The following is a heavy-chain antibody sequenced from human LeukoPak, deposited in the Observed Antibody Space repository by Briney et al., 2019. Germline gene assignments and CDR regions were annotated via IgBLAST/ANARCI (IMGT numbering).Heavy chain of an antibody. D-gene: IGHD2-21*01. CDR3: ARGLRRYCGEYGMDV. CDR1: GGTFSSYA. J-gene: IGHJ6*02. Sequence: GASVKVSCKASGGTFSSYAISWVQQAPGQGLEWMGRIIPILGIANYAQKFQGRVTITADKSTSTAYMELSSLRSEDTAVYYCARGLRRYCGEYGMDVWGQGTTVTVSS. V-gene: IGHV1-69*04. CDR2: IIPILGIA.